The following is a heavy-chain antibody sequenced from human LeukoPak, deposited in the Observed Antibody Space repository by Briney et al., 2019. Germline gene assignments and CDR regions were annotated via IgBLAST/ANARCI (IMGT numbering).Heavy chain of an antibody. CDR3: ARIGISARGTNFHH. Sequence: ASVKVSCKASGYSFIDYYIHWVRQAPGQGLEWMGWINSNSADTNYAQNFQGRVTMTRDTSISTAYMELSRLRSDDTALYYCARIGISARGTNFHHWGQGTLVTVSS. CDR1: GYSFIDYY. D-gene: IGHD6-13*01. V-gene: IGHV1-2*02. J-gene: IGHJ1*01. CDR2: INSNSADT.